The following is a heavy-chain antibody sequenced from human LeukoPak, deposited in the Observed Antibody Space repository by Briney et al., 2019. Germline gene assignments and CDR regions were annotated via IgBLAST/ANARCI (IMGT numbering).Heavy chain of an antibody. Sequence: GRSLRLSCAASGFTFSSYGMHWVRQAPGKGLEWVAVISYDGSNKYYADSVKGRFTISRDNSKNMLYLQMNSLRAEDTAVYYCAKDSRRYYYDSSGYYYGYYFDYWGQGTLVTVSS. J-gene: IGHJ4*02. V-gene: IGHV3-30*18. CDR2: ISYDGSNK. D-gene: IGHD3-22*01. CDR1: GFTFSSYG. CDR3: AKDSRRYYYDSSGYYYGYYFDY.